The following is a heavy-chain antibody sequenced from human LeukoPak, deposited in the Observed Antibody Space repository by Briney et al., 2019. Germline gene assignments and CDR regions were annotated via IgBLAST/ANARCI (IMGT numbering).Heavy chain of an antibody. CDR2: VSTDSAYT. V-gene: IGHV3-11*05. CDR3: TREDNWYFDL. J-gene: IGHJ2*01. CDR1: GFTFSDYY. Sequence: PARSLRLSCTASGFTFSDYYMTWIRQAPGKGMEWLSYVSTDSAYTNYAGSVKGRFTISRDNAKSSLYLQLNSLTAEDTAVYYCTREDNWYFDLWGRGTLVTVSS.